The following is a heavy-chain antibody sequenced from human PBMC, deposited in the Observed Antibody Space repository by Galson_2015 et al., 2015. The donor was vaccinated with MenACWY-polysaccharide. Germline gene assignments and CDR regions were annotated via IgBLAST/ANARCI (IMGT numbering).Heavy chain of an antibody. V-gene: IGHV3-53*01. D-gene: IGHD2-2*01. Sequence: SLRLSCAASGFSVGDNYMTWVRQGPEKGLEWVSVIYSGGSRYYRDSVKGRFTISRDNSRNTLYLQMNSLRAEDTAIYYCANPGLSTGRASDVDFWGQGTLVTVSS. CDR1: GFSVGDNY. CDR3: ANPGLSTGRASDVDF. J-gene: IGHJ4*02. CDR2: IYSGGSR.